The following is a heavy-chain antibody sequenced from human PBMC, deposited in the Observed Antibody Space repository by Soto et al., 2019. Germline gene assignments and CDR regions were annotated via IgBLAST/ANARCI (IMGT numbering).Heavy chain of an antibody. CDR2: ISASNGNT. J-gene: IGHJ6*02. CDR3: ARADGGYCSGGSCYPGGNGMDV. CDR1: GYTFTSYG. V-gene: IGHV1-18*04. D-gene: IGHD2-15*01. Sequence: QVQLVQSGAEVKKPGASVKVSCKASGYTFTSYGISWVRQAPGQGLEWMGWISASNGNTNYAQKLQGRVTMTTDTSTSTAYMELRSLRSDDTAVYYCARADGGYCSGGSCYPGGNGMDVWGQGTTVTVSS.